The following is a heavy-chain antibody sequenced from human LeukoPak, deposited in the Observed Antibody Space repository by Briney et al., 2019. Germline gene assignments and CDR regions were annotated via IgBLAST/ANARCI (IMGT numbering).Heavy chain of an antibody. J-gene: IGHJ5*02. CDR3: ATLKGSWSRFNWFDP. CDR1: GGSFSGYY. V-gene: IGHV4-34*01. CDR2: INHSGST. Sequence: SETLSLTCAVYGGSFSGYYWSWIRQPPGKGLEWIGEINHSGSTNYNPSLKSRVTISVDTSKNQFSLKLSSVTAADTAVYYCATLKGSWSRFNWFDPWGQGTLVTVSS. D-gene: IGHD3-10*01.